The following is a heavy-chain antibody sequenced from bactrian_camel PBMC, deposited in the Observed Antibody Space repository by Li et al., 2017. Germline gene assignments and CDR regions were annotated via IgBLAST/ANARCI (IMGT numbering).Heavy chain of an antibody. V-gene: IGHV3S53*01. D-gene: IGHD1*01. CDR1: DNTVRRRC. CDR2: IDGAGTT. Sequence: HVQLVESGGGSVQTGGSLRLSCAASDNTVRRRCWGWFRQAPGKEREGVAVIDGAGTTAYTQSVKDRFTISQVNNTLYLQMNSLKPEDTGVYYCAAGDRNQRCLKQIPEFNYWGQGTQVTVS. J-gene: IGHJ4*01. CDR3: AAGDRNQRCLKQIPEFNY.